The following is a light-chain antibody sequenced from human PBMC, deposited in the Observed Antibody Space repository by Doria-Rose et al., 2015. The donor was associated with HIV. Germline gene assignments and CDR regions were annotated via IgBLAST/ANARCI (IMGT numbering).Light chain of an antibody. CDR3: HQYNDWPPALT. CDR2: GVS. V-gene: IGKV3D-15*01. Sequence: LARSQQKPGQAPRLLIYGVSTRAPGVPARFSGSGSVTEFTLTISGLQYEDSALYYCHQYNDWPPALTFGGGTKVEIK. J-gene: IGKJ4*01.